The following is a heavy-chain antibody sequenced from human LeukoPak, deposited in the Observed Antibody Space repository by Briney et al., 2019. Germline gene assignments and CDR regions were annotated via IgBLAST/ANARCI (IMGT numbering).Heavy chain of an antibody. CDR3: ARDSTVGDYFDY. CDR1: GGSINNYY. D-gene: IGHD4-23*01. V-gene: IGHV4-59*01. Sequence: SETLSLTCTVSGGSINNYYWSWIRQPPGKGLEWIGYIYYSGSTNYNPSLKSRVTISVDTSKNQFSLKLSSVTAADTAVYYCARDSTVGDYFDYWGQGTLVTVSS. J-gene: IGHJ4*02. CDR2: IYYSGST.